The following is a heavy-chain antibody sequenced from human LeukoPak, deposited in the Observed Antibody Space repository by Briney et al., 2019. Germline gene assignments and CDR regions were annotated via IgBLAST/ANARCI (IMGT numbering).Heavy chain of an antibody. CDR3: AKTISGSYGVSDF. D-gene: IGHD3-10*01. CDR1: GFPFSNNP. Sequence: PGGSLRLSCVVSGFPFSNNPMNWVRQAPGKGLEWVSYISTAITTTYYAESVKGRFTISRDNAKNSLYLQMNNLGAEDTAVYYCAKTISGSYGVSDFWGQGSLVTVSS. V-gene: IGHV3-48*01. CDR2: ISTAITTT. J-gene: IGHJ4*02.